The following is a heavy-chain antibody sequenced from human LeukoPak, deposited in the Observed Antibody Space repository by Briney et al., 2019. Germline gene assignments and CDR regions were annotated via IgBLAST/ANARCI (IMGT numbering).Heavy chain of an antibody. CDR2: IYYSGST. V-gene: IGHV4-59*08. CDR3: ATHRRSGSGGSENAFEI. CDR1: GGSISSYY. Sequence: SETLSLTCTVSGGSISSYYWSWIRQPPGKGLEWIGYIYYSGSTNYNPSLKSRVTISGDTSKNQFSLKLNSVTAADTAIYYCATHRRSGSGGSENAFEIWGQGTMVTVSS. J-gene: IGHJ3*02. D-gene: IGHD5-12*01.